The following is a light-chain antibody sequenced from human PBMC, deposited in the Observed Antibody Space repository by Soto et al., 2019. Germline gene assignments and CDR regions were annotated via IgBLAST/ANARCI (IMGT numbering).Light chain of an antibody. CDR3: QQRRDWPIS. CDR2: DGS. V-gene: IGKV3-11*01. J-gene: IGKJ5*01. CDR1: QSVSNY. Sequence: EVVLAESPTTLSLSPGERATLSCRASQSVSNYLAWYQQKPGQAPRLLMYDGSKRATGIPARFSGSESGTDFTLTISSLEPEDFAGYYCQQRRDWPISFGQGRRLENK.